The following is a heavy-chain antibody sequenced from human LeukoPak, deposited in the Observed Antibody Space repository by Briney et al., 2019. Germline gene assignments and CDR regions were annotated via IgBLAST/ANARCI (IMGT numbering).Heavy chain of an antibody. J-gene: IGHJ6*03. V-gene: IGHV4-4*07. CDR2: IHYGGTT. Sequence: PSETLSLTCTVSGGSLSPYYYTWMRQSAGKGLEWMGRIHYGGTTNYNPSLTSRITLSVDTSKNQASLKLNSVTAADTAVYYCARDSPYGYTSGHRYYNLDVWGKGTPVTVSS. CDR1: GGSLSPYY. CDR3: ARDSPYGYTSGHRYYNLDV. D-gene: IGHD5-18*01.